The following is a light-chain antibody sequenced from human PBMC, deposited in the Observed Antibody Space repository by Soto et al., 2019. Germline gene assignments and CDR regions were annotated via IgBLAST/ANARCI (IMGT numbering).Light chain of an antibody. CDR2: SAS. CDR3: QKYNSALWT. J-gene: IGKJ1*01. Sequence: DIQMTQSPSSLSASVGDRVTITCRASQGISNYLAWYQQKPGKVPQLLIYSASVLQSGVPSRFSGSGSETGFTLTISSLQPEDVATYYCQKYNSALWTFGQGTKVEIK. V-gene: IGKV1-27*01. CDR1: QGISNY.